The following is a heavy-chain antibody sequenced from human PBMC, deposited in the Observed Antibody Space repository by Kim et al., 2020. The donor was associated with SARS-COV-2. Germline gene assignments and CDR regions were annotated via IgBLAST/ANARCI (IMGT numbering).Heavy chain of an antibody. CDR1: GGSISSSSYY. J-gene: IGHJ2*01. CDR3: ASTSIAARQYYWYFDL. D-gene: IGHD6-6*01. CDR2: IYYSGST. V-gene: IGHV4-39*07. Sequence: SDTLSLTCTVSGGSISSSSYYWGWIRQPPGKGLEWIGSIYYSGSTYYNPSLKSRVTISVDTSKNQFSLKLSSVTAADTAVYYCASTSIAARQYYWYFDLWGRGTLVTVSS.